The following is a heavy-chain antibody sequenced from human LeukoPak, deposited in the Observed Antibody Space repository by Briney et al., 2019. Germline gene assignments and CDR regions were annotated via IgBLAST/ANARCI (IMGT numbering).Heavy chain of an antibody. D-gene: IGHD4-11*01. CDR3: ARDRSNSVFDY. J-gene: IGHJ4*02. Sequence: PSETLSLTCTVSGDSINSGSYHWNWIRQSPGKGLEWIGYIYHSGRTFYNSSLKNRLLISLDTSTNQFSLELSSVIASDTAVYYCARDRSNSVFDYWGLGTLVTVSS. V-gene: IGHV4-30-4*08. CDR2: IYHSGRT. CDR1: GDSINSGSYH.